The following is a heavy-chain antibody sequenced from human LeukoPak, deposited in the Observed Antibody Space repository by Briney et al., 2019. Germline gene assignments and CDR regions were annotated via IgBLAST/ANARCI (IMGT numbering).Heavy chain of an antibody. CDR2: ISYDGDNK. D-gene: IGHD5-18*01. V-gene: IGHV3-30*18. CDR3: AKPRGNNYGAGYYFDY. Sequence: GGSLRLSRAPSGFTFSNFGMHWVRQAPGKGLEWVAIISYDGDNKYYADSVKGRFTISRDNSKNTLYLQMNSLRAEDTAVYHCAKPRGNNYGAGYYFDYWGQGTLVTVSS. CDR1: GFTFSNFG. J-gene: IGHJ4*02.